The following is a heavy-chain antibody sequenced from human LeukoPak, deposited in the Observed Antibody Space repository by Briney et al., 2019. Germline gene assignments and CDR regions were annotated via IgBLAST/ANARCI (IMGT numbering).Heavy chain of an antibody. CDR3: ACGYSYGEFDY. CDR1: GGTFSSYA. J-gene: IGHJ4*02. Sequence: VASVKVSCKASGGTFSSYAISWVRQAPGQGLEWMGRMNPNSGNTGYAQKFQGRVTMTRNTSISTAYMELSSLRSDDTAVYYCACGYSYGEFDYWGQGTLVTVSS. D-gene: IGHD5-18*01. V-gene: IGHV1-8*02. CDR2: MNPNSGNT.